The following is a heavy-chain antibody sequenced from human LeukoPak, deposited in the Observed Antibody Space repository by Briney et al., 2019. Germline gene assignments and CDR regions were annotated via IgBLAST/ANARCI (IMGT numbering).Heavy chain of an antibody. D-gene: IGHD3-10*01. J-gene: IGHJ4*02. Sequence: SETLSLTCAVYGGSFSGYFWSWNRQPPGKGLEWIGEINHRGRTNYNPSLKSRVTISVDTSKNHFSLRLSSVTAADTAVYYCARRSGSYSLWGQGSLVTVSS. CDR2: INHRGRT. CDR3: ARRSGSYSL. V-gene: IGHV4-34*01. CDR1: GGSFSGYF.